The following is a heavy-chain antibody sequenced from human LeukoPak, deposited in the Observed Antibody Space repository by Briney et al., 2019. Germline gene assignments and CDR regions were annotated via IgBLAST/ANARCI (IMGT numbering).Heavy chain of an antibody. CDR3: AKDNPGPSP. Sequence: GRSLRLSCAASGFTFSSNGMHWVRQAPGKGLEWVAVIWHDGSYKYYSDPVKGRFTISRDNSKNTLYLQMSSLRAEDTAVYYGAKDNPGPSPWGQGTLVTVSS. D-gene: IGHD1-14*01. V-gene: IGHV3-33*06. J-gene: IGHJ5*02. CDR1: GFTFSSNG. CDR2: IWHDGSYK.